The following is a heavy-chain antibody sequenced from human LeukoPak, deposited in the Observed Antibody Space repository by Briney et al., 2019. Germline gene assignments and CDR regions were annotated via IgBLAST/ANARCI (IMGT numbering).Heavy chain of an antibody. V-gene: IGHV4-4*02. D-gene: IGHD6-19*01. CDR2: INHSGST. J-gene: IGHJ1*01. Sequence: PSETLSLTCAVSGGSISSSNWWSWVRQPPGKGLEWIGEINHSGSTNYNPSLKSRVTISVDTSKNQFSLKLSSVTAADTAVYYCARHSRYGSGWYLKGYFQHWGQGTLVTVSS. CDR3: ARHSRYGSGWYLKGYFQH. CDR1: GGSISSSNW.